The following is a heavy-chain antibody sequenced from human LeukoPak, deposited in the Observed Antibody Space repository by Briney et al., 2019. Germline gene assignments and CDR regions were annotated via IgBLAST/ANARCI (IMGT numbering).Heavy chain of an antibody. D-gene: IGHD6-13*01. CDR3: ARVDSSSWYRNYGMDV. J-gene: IGHJ6*02. CDR1: GGSLRGYY. Sequence: PSETLSLTCAVYGGSLRGYYWSWIRQPPGKGLEWIGEINHSGSTNYNPSLKSRVTISVDTSKNQFSLKLNSVTAADTAVYYCARVDSSSWYRNYGMDVWGQGTTVTVSS. V-gene: IGHV4-34*01. CDR2: INHSGST.